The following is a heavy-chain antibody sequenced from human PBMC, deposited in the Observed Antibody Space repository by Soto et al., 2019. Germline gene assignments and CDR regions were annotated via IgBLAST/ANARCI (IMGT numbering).Heavy chain of an antibody. V-gene: IGHV4-59*01. Sequence: SETLSLTCTVSFGSIIRYYWSWIRPPPGKGLEWIGYIYYSGSTNYNPSLKSRVTISVDTSKNQFSLKLSSVTAADTAVYYCERMVLSAGNYWFDPWGQGTLVTVSS. J-gene: IGHJ5*02. CDR1: FGSIIRYY. CDR3: ERMVLSAGNYWFDP. CDR2: IYYSGST. D-gene: IGHD6-13*01.